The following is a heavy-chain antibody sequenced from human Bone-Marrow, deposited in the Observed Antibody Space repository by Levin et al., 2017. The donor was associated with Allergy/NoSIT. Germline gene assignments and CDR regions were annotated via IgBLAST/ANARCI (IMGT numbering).Heavy chain of an antibody. CDR1: GFTYSKYA. CDR3: TKEGGFGSGTGSYGDVY. V-gene: IGHV3-23*01. D-gene: IGHD3-10*01. CDR2: ISGSGEHT. Sequence: AGGSLRLSCTGTGFTYSKYAMTWVRQVPGKGLEWVSAISGSGEHTFHADSVRGRFTISRDNSKSTLYLQMNSLRAEDTAVYYCTKEGGFGSGTGSYGDVYWGQGTLVAVSS. J-gene: IGHJ4*02.